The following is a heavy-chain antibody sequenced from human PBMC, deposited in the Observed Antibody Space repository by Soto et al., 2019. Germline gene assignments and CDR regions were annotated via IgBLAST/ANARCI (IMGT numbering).Heavy chain of an antibody. CDR1: GFSVNTSGVG. CDR2: IYWDDDK. CDR3: ARLTMVAPYSMDV. J-gene: IGHJ6*02. V-gene: IGHV2-5*02. Sequence: QITLKESGPTLVNPTQTLTPTCALSGFSVNTSGVGVGWIRQPPGKALGWLALIYWDDDKRYSPSLKSRLTTTTDTSKKQVVRTMVNMDPVDTATYYCARLTMVAPYSMDVWGQGTTVTVSS. D-gene: IGHD4-17*01.